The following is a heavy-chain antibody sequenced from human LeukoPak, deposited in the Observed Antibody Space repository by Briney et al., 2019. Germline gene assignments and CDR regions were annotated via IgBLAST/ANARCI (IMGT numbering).Heavy chain of an antibody. CDR2: MNPNSGNT. J-gene: IGHJ5*02. Sequence: ASVKVSCKASGYTFTSYDINWVRQATGQGLEWMGWMNPNSGNTGYAQKFQGRVTMTRNTSISTAYMELSSLRSEDAAVYYCARGGGFLEWLFRFDPWGQGTLVTVSS. D-gene: IGHD3-3*01. CDR3: ARGGGFLEWLFRFDP. CDR1: GYTFTSYD. V-gene: IGHV1-8*01.